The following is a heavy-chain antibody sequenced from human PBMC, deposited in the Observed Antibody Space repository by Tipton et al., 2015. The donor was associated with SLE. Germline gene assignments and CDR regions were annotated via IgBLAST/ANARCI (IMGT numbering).Heavy chain of an antibody. CDR3: ARADWFDP. V-gene: IGHV4-34*01. CDR2: INHSGST. Sequence: LRLSCAVYGGSFSGYYWSWIPQPPGKGLEWIGEINHSGSTNYNPSLKSRVTISVDTSKNQFSLKLSSVTAADTAVYYCARADWFDPWGQGTLVTVSS. J-gene: IGHJ5*02. CDR1: GGSFSGYY.